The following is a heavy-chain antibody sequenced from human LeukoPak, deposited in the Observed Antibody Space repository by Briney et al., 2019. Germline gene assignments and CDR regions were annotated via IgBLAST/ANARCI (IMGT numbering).Heavy chain of an antibody. V-gene: IGHV2-70*04. CDR3: ARIDGYNLDY. CDR2: IDWDDDK. J-gene: IGHJ4*02. Sequence: SGPTLVNPTQTLTLTRTFSGFSLSTSGMRVSWIRQPPGKALEWLARIDWDDDKFYSTSLKTRLTISKDTSKNQVVLTMTNMDPVDTATYYCARIDGYNLDYWGQGTLVTVSS. D-gene: IGHD5-24*01. CDR1: GFSLSTSGMR.